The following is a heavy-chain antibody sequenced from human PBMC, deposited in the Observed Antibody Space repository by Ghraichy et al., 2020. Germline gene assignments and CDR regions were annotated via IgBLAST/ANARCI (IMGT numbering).Heavy chain of an antibody. Sequence: SQTLSLTCAVSGYSISSGYYWGWIRQPPGKGLEWIGSIYHSGSTYYNPSLKSRVTISVDTSKNQFSLKLSSVTAADTAVYYCASPNLVGAIYEFDYWGQGTLVTVSS. V-gene: IGHV4-38-2*01. CDR3: ASPNLVGAIYEFDY. CDR1: GYSISSGYY. J-gene: IGHJ4*02. D-gene: IGHD1-26*01. CDR2: IYHSGST.